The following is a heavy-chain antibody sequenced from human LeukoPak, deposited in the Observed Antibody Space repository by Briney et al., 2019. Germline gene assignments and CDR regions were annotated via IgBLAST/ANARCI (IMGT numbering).Heavy chain of an antibody. J-gene: IGHJ4*02. CDR2: INPSGGST. CDR1: GYTFTSYY. CDR3: ARGPRFSTGYYYFDY. D-gene: IGHD3-3*01. V-gene: IGHV1-46*01. Sequence: ASVKVSCKSSGYTFTSYYMHWVRQAPGQELEWMGIINPSGGSTSYAQKFQGRVTMTRDTSTSTVYMELSSLRSEDTAVYYCARGPRFSTGYYYFDYWGQGTLVTVSS.